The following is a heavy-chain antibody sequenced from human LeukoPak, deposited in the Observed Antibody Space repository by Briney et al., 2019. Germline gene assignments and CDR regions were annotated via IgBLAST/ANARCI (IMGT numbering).Heavy chain of an antibody. D-gene: IGHD6-6*01. CDR1: GFTFSSYV. Sequence: GGSLRLSCAAYGFTFSSYVMHWVRQAPGKGLDWVAVISYDGRNKYYADSVRGRFTISRDNSKKTLYLQMNSLRAEDTAVYYCAKESAGEELTTASPDDWGQGTLVTVSS. CDR2: ISYDGRNK. V-gene: IGHV3-30*18. CDR3: AKESAGEELTTASPDD. J-gene: IGHJ4*02.